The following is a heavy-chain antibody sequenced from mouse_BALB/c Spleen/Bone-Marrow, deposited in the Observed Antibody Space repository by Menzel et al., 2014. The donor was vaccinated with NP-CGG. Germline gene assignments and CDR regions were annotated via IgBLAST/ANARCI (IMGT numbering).Heavy chain of an antibody. J-gene: IGHJ2*01. CDR3: ARDNNYKDFFDY. CDR2: IYPGGGYT. Sequence: QVQLKESGTELVRPGTSVIISCKASGYSFTNYYLGWVKQRPGHGLEWIGDIYPGGGYTDYSERFKGKATLTADTSSSTAYMHLSSLTSEDSAVYFCARDNNYKDFFDYWGQGTTLTVSS. V-gene: IGHV1-63*02. D-gene: IGHD2-5*01. CDR1: GYSFTNYY.